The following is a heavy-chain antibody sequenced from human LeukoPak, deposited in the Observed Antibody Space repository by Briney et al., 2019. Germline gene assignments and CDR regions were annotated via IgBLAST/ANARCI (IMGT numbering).Heavy chain of an antibody. J-gene: IGHJ3*02. CDR2: ISYSGTT. Sequence: SETLSLTCTVSGGSISSGGDYWSWIRHLPGKGLEWIGYISYSGTTYYSPSLKSRITISLDTSQNKFSLELSSVTAADTAVYYCARADWRGTNSRDAFDIWGLGTVVTVSS. CDR3: ARADWRGTNSRDAFDI. V-gene: IGHV4-31*03. CDR1: GGSISSGGDY. D-gene: IGHD4/OR15-4a*01.